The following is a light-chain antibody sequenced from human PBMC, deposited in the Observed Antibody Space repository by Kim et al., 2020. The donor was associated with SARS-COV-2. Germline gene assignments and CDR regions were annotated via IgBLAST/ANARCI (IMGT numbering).Light chain of an antibody. CDR1: QGISSN. CDR2: AAS. CDR3: QQIDSFPLT. J-gene: IGKJ4*01. Sequence: ASVGDGVTITCRSSQGISSNLAWYQQKPGKAPRLLIYAASTLESGVPSRFSGRGSGTEFTLAINSLQPEDFATYYCQQIDSFPLTFGGGTKVDIK. V-gene: IGKV1-9*01.